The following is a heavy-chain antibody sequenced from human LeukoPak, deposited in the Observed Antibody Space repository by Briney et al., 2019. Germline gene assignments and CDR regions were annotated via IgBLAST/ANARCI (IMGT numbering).Heavy chain of an antibody. CDR2: IKPDGSEK. V-gene: IGHV3-7*01. D-gene: IGHD3-10*01. J-gene: IGHJ4*02. CDR3: AKAWGYYGSRSLQYYFDY. CDR1: GFTFRNYW. Sequence: GGSLRLSCAASGFTFRNYWMNWVRQAPGKGLEWVANIKPDGSEKYYVDSVKGRFTISRDNSKNTLYLQMNSLGAEDTAVYYCAKAWGYYGSRSLQYYFDYWGQGTLVTVSS.